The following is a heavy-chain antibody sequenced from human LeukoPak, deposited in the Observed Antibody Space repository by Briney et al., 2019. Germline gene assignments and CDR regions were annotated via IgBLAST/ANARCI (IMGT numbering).Heavy chain of an antibody. CDR1: GFTVSSNH. CDR3: ARGSYSGYDY. Sequence: PGGSLRFSGAASGFTVSSNHMSWVRLAPGKGLEWVSVIYSGGSTYYADSVKGRFTISRDNSKNTLYLQMNSLRAEDTAVYYCARGSYSGYDYGGQGTLVTVSS. D-gene: IGHD5-12*01. V-gene: IGHV3-66*01. J-gene: IGHJ4*02. CDR2: IYSGGST.